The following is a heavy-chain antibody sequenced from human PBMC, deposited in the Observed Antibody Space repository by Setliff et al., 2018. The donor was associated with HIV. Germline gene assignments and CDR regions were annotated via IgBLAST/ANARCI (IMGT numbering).Heavy chain of an antibody. Sequence: GSLRLSCAASGLTLSTYSMSWVRQAPGKGLEWVSAIDPTGTYTYYADAVKGRFTISRDNFRNTLSLQMNSLTAEDSAMYYCLLPCTSGWHNWADPWGQGTLVTVSS. CDR2: IDPTGTYT. CDR1: GLTLSTYS. D-gene: IGHD6-19*01. J-gene: IGHJ5*02. CDR3: LLPCTSGWHNWADP. V-gene: IGHV3-23*05.